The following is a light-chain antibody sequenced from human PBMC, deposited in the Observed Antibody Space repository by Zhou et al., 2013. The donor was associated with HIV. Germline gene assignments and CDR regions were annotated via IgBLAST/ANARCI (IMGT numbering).Light chain of an antibody. CDR2: AAS. J-gene: IGKJ4*01. Sequence: DIQMTQSPSSLSASVGDRVTITCRASQSISSYLNWYQQKPGKAPKVLIYAASSLQSGVPSRFSGSGSGTDFTLSISSLQPEDFATYYCQQSYSTLPTFGGGTKVEIK. V-gene: IGKV1-39*01. CDR1: QSISSY. CDR3: QQSYSTLPT.